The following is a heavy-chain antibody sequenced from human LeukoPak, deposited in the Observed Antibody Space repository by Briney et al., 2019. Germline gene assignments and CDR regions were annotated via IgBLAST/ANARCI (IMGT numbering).Heavy chain of an antibody. J-gene: IGHJ6*03. CDR3: AKSRGSSYYYYFMDV. CDR1: GFTFDDYA. V-gene: IGHV3-9*01. CDR2: ISWNSGSI. D-gene: IGHD6-6*01. Sequence: GGSLRLSCAASGFTFDDYAMHWVRQAPGKGLEWVSGISWNSGSIGYADSVKGRFTISRDNAKNSLYLQMNSLRAEDTALYYWAKSRGSSYYYYFMDVWGKWTTVTVSS.